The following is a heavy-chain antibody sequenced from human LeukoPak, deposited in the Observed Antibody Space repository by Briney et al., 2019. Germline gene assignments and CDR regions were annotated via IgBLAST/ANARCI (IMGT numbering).Heavy chain of an antibody. D-gene: IGHD3-22*01. CDR3: ARGRSYDSSGYYTY. J-gene: IGHJ4*02. CDR2: INHSGST. CDR1: GGSFSGYY. V-gene: IGHV4-34*01. Sequence: PSETLSLTCAVYGGSFSGYYWSWIRQPPGKGLEWIGEINHSGSTNYNPSLKSRVTISVDTSKNQFSLKLSSVTAADTAAYYCARGRSYDSSGYYTYWGQGTLVTVSS.